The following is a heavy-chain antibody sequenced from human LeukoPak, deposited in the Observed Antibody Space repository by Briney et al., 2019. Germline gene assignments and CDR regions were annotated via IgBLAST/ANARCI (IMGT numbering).Heavy chain of an antibody. CDR2: ISSSGSTI. CDR1: GFTFSSYE. D-gene: IGHD3-16*02. CDR3: AGGRGDYVWGSYRYGEFDY. Sequence: GGSLRLSCAASGFTFSSYEMNWVRPAPGKGLEWVSYISSSGSTIYYADSVKGRFTISRDNAKNSLHLQMNSLRAEDTAVYYCAGGRGDYVWGSYRYGEFDYWGQGTLVTVSS. V-gene: IGHV3-48*03. J-gene: IGHJ4*02.